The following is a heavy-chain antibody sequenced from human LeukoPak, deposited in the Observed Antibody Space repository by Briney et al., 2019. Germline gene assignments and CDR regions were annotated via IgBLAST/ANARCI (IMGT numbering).Heavy chain of an antibody. D-gene: IGHD2/OR15-2a*01. CDR3: ARDCSSTTCQGPVLDF. CDR2: IHPSGGNA. Sequence: APVKISCKASGYPFTSHYVHWVRQAPGQGLEWMGIIHPSGGNARNTQNFQGRVTMTRDMSTSTVYLELSSLRSEEPAGYYCARDCSSTTCQGPVLDFWGQGTLVTVSS. CDR1: GYPFTSHY. V-gene: IGHV1-46*01. J-gene: IGHJ4*02.